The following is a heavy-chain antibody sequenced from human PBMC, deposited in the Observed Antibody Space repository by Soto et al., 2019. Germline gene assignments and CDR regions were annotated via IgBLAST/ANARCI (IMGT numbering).Heavy chain of an antibody. J-gene: IGHJ4*02. CDR2: ISAYNGNT. Sequence: GASVKVPCKASGYTFTSYGISWVRQAPGQGLEWMGWISAYNGNTNYAQKLQGRVTMTTDTSTSTAYMELRSLRSDDTAVYYCAREGDIAAAGRYFDYWGQGTLVTVSS. CDR3: AREGDIAAAGRYFDY. D-gene: IGHD6-13*01. CDR1: GYTFTSYG. V-gene: IGHV1-18*04.